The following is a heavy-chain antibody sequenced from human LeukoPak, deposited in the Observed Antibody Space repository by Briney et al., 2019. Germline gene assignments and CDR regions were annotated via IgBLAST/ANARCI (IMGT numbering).Heavy chain of an antibody. CDR1: GGSISSSNYY. V-gene: IGHV4-39*01. CDR2: IYYSGNT. Sequence: SETLSLTCTVSGGSISSSNYYWGWIRQPPGKGLEWIGNIYYSGNTYYNPSLKSRVTISVDTSKNQFSLKLTSVTAADTAVYYCVRPLAYYYYMDVWGKGTTVTISS. J-gene: IGHJ6*03. CDR3: VRPLAYYYYMDV.